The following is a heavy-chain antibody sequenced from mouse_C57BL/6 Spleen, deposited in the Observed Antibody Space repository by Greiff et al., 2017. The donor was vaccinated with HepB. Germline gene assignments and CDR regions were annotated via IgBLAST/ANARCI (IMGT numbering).Heavy chain of an antibody. CDR1: GYTFTSYG. CDR2: IYPRSGNT. J-gene: IGHJ4*01. Sequence: QVQLQQSGAELARPGASVKLSCKASGYTFTSYGISWVKQRTGQGLEWIGEIYPRSGNTYYNEKFKGKATLTADKSSSTAYMELRSLTSEDSAVYFCARCDGYYLYYAMDYWGQGTSVTVSS. CDR3: ARCDGYYLYYAMDY. D-gene: IGHD2-3*01. V-gene: IGHV1-81*01.